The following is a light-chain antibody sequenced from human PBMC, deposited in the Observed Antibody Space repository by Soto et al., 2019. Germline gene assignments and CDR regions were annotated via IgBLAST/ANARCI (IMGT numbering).Light chain of an antibody. CDR1: QTINNY. CDR3: QQSYATPLT. V-gene: IGKV1-39*01. CDR2: AAS. Sequence: DIQLTQSPSSLSASVGDRVTITCRASQTINNYLNWYQQKPGKAPNLLIYAASTLQSGAPSTFSGSGFVSVFTLTTSSLQPEDSATYYCQQSYATPLTFGQGTRLEIK. J-gene: IGKJ5*01.